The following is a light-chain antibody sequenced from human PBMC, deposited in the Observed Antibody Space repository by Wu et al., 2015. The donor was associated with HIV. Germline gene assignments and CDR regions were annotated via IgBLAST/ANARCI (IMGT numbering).Light chain of an antibody. Sequence: IVLTQSPATRSLSPGDRATLSCRASQSVGSYLAWYQQKPGQAPRLLIYNASDRAPGIPARFSGSGSGTDFTLTISSLEPEDFAVYYCQQRGNWPLFTFGPGTKVDIK. J-gene: IGKJ3*01. V-gene: IGKV3-11*01. CDR3: QQRGNWPLFT. CDR2: NAS. CDR1: QSVGSY.